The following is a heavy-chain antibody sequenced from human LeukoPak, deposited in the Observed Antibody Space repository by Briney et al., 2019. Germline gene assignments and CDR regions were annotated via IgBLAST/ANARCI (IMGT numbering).Heavy chain of an antibody. CDR2: ISGSGGST. J-gene: IGHJ3*02. CDR1: GFTFSSYA. D-gene: IGHD6-19*01. CDR3: ATRIAVAGIRSAFDT. V-gene: IGHV3-23*01. Sequence: GGSLRLSCAASGFTFSSYAMSWVRQAPGKGLEWGSAISGSGGSTYYADSVKGRFTISRDNSKNTLYLQMNSLRAEDTAVYYCATRIAVAGIRSAFDTWGQGTMVTVSS.